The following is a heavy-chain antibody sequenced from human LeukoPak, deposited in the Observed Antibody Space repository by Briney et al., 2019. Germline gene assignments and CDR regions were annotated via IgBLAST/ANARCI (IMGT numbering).Heavy chain of an antibody. J-gene: IGHJ4*02. CDR1: GGSISSYY. V-gene: IGHV4-39*07. CDR2: IYYSGST. CDR3: ASISSGLFDY. D-gene: IGHD3-22*01. Sequence: PSETLSLTCTVSGGSISSYYWSWIRQPPGKGLEWIGSIYYSGSTYYNPSLKSRVTISVDTSKNQFSLKLSSVTAADTAVYYCASISSGLFDYWGQGTLVTVSS.